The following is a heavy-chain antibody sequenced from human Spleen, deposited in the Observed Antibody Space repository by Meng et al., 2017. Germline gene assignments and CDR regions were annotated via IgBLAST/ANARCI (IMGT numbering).Heavy chain of an antibody. CDR2: INDSGTT. V-gene: IGHV4-34*02. CDR3: ARGSVPSARGFNWFDP. J-gene: IGHJ5*02. CDR1: GGSFSNYY. D-gene: IGHD2-2*01. Sequence: QVQLQQWGAGLLKPSETLSLTCAVYGGSFSNYYWSWIRQSPVKGLEWIGEINDSGTTKYNPSLKSRVTISLDTSKNQFSLKLSSVTAADTAVYYCARGSVPSARGFNWFDPWGQGTLVTVSS.